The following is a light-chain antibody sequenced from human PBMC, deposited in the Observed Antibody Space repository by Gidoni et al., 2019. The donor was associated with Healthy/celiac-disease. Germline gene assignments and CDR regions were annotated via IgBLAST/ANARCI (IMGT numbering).Light chain of an antibody. V-gene: IGLV2-8*01. J-gene: IGLJ1*01. CDR1: SSDVGGYNY. Sequence: QSALTQPPSASGSPGPSVTISCTGTSSDVGGYNYVSWYQQHPGKAPKLMIYEVSKRPSGVPDRFSGSKSGNMASLTVSGLQAEDEADYYCSSYAGSNNLGVFGTGTKVTVL. CDR3: SSYAGSNNLGV. CDR2: EVS.